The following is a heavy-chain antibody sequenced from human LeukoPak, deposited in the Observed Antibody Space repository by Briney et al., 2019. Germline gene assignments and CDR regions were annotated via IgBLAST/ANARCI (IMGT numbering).Heavy chain of an antibody. D-gene: IGHD6-19*01. CDR1: GFTFDDYA. CDR3: AREGPYSSGCFDY. V-gene: IGHV3-9*01. Sequence: GRSLRLSCAASGFTFDDYAMHWVRQAPGKGLEWVSGISWNSGSIGYADSVKGRFTISRDNAKNSLYLQMNSLRAEDTAVYYCAREGPYSSGCFDYWGQGTLVTVSS. CDR2: ISWNSGSI. J-gene: IGHJ4*02.